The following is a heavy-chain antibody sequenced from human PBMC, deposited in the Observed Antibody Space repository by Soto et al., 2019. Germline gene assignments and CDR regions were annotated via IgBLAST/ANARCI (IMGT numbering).Heavy chain of an antibody. CDR1: GGSISSGDYY. J-gene: IGHJ4*02. Sequence: QVQLQESGPGLVKPSQTLSLTCTVSGGSISSGDYYWSWIRQPPGKGLEWIGYIYYSGSTYYNPSLKSRVTISVDTSKNQFSLKLSSVTAADTAVYYCARSAQYCGGDCFHFDYWGQGTLVTVSS. V-gene: IGHV4-30-4*01. CDR3: ARSAQYCGGDCFHFDY. CDR2: IYYSGST. D-gene: IGHD2-21*02.